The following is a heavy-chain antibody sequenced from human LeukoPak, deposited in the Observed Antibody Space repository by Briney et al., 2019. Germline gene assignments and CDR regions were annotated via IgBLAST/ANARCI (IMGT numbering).Heavy chain of an antibody. V-gene: IGHV4-59*01. J-gene: IGHJ4*02. Sequence: ASETLSLTCTVSGGSISSYYWSWIRQPPGEGLEWVGYIYYSGITNYNPSLKRRVTISVDTSKNQFSLWLSSVTAADTAVYYCARDRGLGGYRPFDYWGQGTLVTVSS. D-gene: IGHD5-12*01. CDR3: ARDRGLGGYRPFDY. CDR2: IYYSGIT. CDR1: GGSISSYY.